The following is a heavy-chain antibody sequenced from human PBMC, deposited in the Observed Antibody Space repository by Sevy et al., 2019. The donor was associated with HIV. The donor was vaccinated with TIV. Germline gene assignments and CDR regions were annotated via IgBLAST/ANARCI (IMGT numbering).Heavy chain of an antibody. CDR1: GYSISSGYY. D-gene: IGHD3-22*01. J-gene: IGHJ5*02. CDR3: ARDSIKHYYDSSGYGGWFDP. V-gene: IGHV4-38-2*02. CDR2: IYHSGST. Sequence: SETLSLTCTVSGYSISSGYYWGWIRQPPGKGLEWIGSIYHSGSTYYNPSLMSRVTISVDTSKNQFSLKLSSVTAADTAVYYCARDSIKHYYDSSGYGGWFDPWGQGTLVTVSS.